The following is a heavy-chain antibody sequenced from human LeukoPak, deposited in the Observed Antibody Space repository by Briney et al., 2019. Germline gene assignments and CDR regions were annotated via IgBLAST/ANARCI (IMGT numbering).Heavy chain of an antibody. CDR1: GFTFSSYE. D-gene: IGHD3-10*01. J-gene: IGHJ4*02. V-gene: IGHV3-48*03. Sequence: GGSLRLSCAASGFTFSSYEMNWVRQVPGKGLEWVSYISSSGSTIYYADSVKGRFTISRDNAKNSLYLQMNSLRAEDTAVYYCAKGGYGSGSYPPNTVYWGQGTLVTVSS. CDR3: AKGGYGSGSYPPNTVY. CDR2: ISSSGSTI.